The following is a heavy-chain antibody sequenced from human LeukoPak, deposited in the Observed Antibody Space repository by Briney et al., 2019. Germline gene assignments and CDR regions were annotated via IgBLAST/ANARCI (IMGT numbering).Heavy chain of an antibody. CDR1: GYTFTSYG. Sequence: GASVKVSCKASGYTFTSYGISWVRQAPAQGLEWMGWMNPNSGNTGYAQKFQGRVTITRNTSISTAYMELSSLRSEDTAVYYCAGGDVNVGATNPFDYWGQGTLVTVSS. CDR2: MNPNSGNT. CDR3: AGGDVNVGATNPFDY. J-gene: IGHJ4*02. V-gene: IGHV1-8*03. D-gene: IGHD1-26*01.